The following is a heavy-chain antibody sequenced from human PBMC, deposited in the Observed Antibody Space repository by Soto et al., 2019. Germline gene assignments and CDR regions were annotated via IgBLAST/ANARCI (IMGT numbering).Heavy chain of an antibody. CDR2: ISGSGGST. J-gene: IGHJ6*03. CDR1: GFTFSNYA. V-gene: IGHV3-23*01. CDR3: AKHSGPQYYYYYYMDV. D-gene: IGHD5-12*01. Sequence: GGSLRLSCAASGFTFSNYAMSWVRQAPGKGLEWVSAISGSGGSTYYADSVKGRFTISRDNSKNTLYLQTNSLRAEDTAVYYCAKHSGPQYYYYYYMDVWGKGTTVTVSS.